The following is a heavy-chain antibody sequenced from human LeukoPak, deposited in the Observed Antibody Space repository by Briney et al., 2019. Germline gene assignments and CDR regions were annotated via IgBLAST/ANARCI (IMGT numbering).Heavy chain of an antibody. D-gene: IGHD3-10*01. J-gene: IGHJ1*01. CDR1: GGSFSGYY. CDR2: INHSGST. Sequence: SETLSLTCAVYGGSFSGYYWSWIRQPPGKGLEWVGEINHSGSTNYNPSLKSRVTISVDTSKNQFSLKLSSVTAADTAVYYCARGWRGFQHWGQGTLVTVSS. CDR3: ARGWRGFQH. V-gene: IGHV4-34*01.